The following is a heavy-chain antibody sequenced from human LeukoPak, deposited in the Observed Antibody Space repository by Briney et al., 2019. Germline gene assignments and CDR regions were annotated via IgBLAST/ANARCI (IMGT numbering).Heavy chain of an antibody. J-gene: IGHJ4*02. Sequence: KPSETLSLTCTVSGGSISSYYWSWIRQPPGKGLEWIGYIYYSGSTNYNPSLKSRVTISVDTSKNQFSLKLSSVTAADTAVYYCARDLEYSSSLGYWGQGTLVTVSS. CDR2: IYYSGST. CDR3: ARDLEYSSSLGY. CDR1: GGSISSYY. V-gene: IGHV4-59*01. D-gene: IGHD6-6*01.